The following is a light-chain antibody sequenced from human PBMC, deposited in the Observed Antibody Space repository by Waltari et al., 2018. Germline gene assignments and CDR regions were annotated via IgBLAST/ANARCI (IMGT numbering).Light chain of an antibody. CDR2: GNN. Sequence: QSVLTQPPSASGTPGQRVTISCSGTSSNIASNYVAWYQHPPGPAPKLLIYGNNQRPSGVPDRFSGSKSGTSASLAISGLRSEDEADYYCAAWDDSLSGPVFGGGTKLTVL. CDR1: SSNIASNY. V-gene: IGLV1-47*01. J-gene: IGLJ2*01. CDR3: AAWDDSLSGPV.